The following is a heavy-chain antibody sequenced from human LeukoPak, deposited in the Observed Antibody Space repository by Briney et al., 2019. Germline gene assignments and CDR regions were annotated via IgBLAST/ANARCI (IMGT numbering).Heavy chain of an antibody. Sequence: PSETLSLTCAVQRGSLSGSFWTWIRQPPGKGLEWIASINYSGSTYYNPSLKSRVTISVDTSKNQFSLKLSSVTAAHTAVSYCVRYVVSGSGIYYFDYWGQGTLVTVSS. V-gene: IGHV4-34*01. J-gene: IGHJ4*02. D-gene: IGHD3-10*01. CDR2: INYSGST. CDR3: VRYVVSGSGIYYFDY. CDR1: RGSLSGSF.